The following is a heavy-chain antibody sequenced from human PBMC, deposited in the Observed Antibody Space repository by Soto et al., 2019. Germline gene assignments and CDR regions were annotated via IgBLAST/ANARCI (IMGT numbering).Heavy chain of an antibody. CDR1: GFSFSNNG. Sequence: GGSLRLSCAASGFSFSNNGMHWVRQAPGKGLEWVAIISYDGSKKYYADSVKGRFTISRDNSKNTLYLQMNSLRVEDTAIYCCAKDRVESGLGEIDYWGQGTLVTVSS. J-gene: IGHJ4*02. CDR2: ISYDGSKK. CDR3: AKDRVESGLGEIDY. D-gene: IGHD3-16*01. V-gene: IGHV3-30*18.